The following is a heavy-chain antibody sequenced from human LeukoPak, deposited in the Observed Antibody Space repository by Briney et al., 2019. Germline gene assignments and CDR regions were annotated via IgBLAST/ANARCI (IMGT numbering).Heavy chain of an antibody. CDR3: AKTTVTSEEYFYYYMDV. J-gene: IGHJ6*03. CDR1: GYTFTSYG. Sequence: ASVKVSCKTSGYTFTSYGLSWVRQAPGQRLEWMGCIITYNGNTYYSQKLQGRVTMTTDTSTSTAYMELRSLRSDDTAVYYCAKTTVTSEEYFYYYMDVWGKGTTVTVSS. V-gene: IGHV1-18*01. CDR2: IITYNGNT. D-gene: IGHD4-17*01.